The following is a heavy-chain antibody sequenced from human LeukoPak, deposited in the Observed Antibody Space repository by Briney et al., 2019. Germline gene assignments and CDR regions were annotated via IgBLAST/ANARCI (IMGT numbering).Heavy chain of an antibody. V-gene: IGHV3-7*03. CDR2: IKPDGSGT. J-gene: IGHJ3*01. CDR1: GFTFSTYW. Sequence: GSLRLSCAASGFTFSTYWMNWVRQGPGKGLEWVASIKPDGSGTYYVDSVKDRFTISRDNARNSLYLQMYSLRAEDTALYYCARSFDVWGQGTMVTVSS. CDR3: ARSFDV.